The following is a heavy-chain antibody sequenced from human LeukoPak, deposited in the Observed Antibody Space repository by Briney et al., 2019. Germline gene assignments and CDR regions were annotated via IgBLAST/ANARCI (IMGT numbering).Heavy chain of an antibody. Sequence: SQTLFLTCTVSGGSIITGGYYWSWIRQAAGKRLEWIGRIYASGSTNYNPSLKSRVTISVDRSKNQFSLNLSSVTAADTAVYYCARDVRYSSSYYYYHYMDVWGKGTTVTVSS. D-gene: IGHD6-6*01. J-gene: IGHJ6*03. V-gene: IGHV4-61*02. CDR1: GGSIITGGYY. CDR3: ARDVRYSSSYYYYHYMDV. CDR2: IYASGST.